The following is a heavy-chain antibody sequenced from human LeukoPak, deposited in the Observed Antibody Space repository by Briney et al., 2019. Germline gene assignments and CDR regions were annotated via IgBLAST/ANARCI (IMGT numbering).Heavy chain of an antibody. J-gene: IGHJ4*02. CDR3: ARGRVNSGSYLVDY. V-gene: IGHV3-7*01. CDR2: IKQDGSEK. CDR1: GFTFSSYW. Sequence: GGSLRLSCAASGFTFSSYWMSWVRQAPGKGLEWVANIKQDGSEKYYVDSVKGRFTISRDNAKNTLYLQMNSLRAEDTAVYYCARGRVNSGSYLVDYWGQGTLVTVSS. D-gene: IGHD1-26*01.